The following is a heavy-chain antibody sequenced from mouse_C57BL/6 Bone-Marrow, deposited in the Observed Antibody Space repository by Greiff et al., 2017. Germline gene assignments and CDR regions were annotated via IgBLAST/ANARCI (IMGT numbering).Heavy chain of an antibody. D-gene: IGHD1-1*01. V-gene: IGHV12-3*01. CDR2: ITHSGET. Sequence: VQLVESGPGLVKPSQSLFLTCSITGFPITSGYYWIWIRQSPGKPLEWMGYITHSGETFYNPSLQSPISITRETSKNQFFLQLNSVTTEDTAMYYCAGDSPMTVVAPFAYWGQGTLVTVSA. CDR3: AGDSPMTVVAPFAY. CDR1: GFPITSGYY. J-gene: IGHJ3*01.